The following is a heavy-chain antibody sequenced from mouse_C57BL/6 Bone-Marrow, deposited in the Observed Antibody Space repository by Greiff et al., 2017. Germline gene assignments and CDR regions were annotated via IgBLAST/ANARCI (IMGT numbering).Heavy chain of an antibody. J-gene: IGHJ3*01. Sequence: VQLQESGPELVKPGASVKISCKASGYAFSSSWMNWVKQRPGKGLEWIGRIYPGNGDTNYNGKFKGKATLTADKSSSTAYMQLSSLTSEDSAVXFCARSRFWFAYWGQGTLVTVSA. CDR3: ARSRFWFAY. CDR1: GYAFSSSW. V-gene: IGHV1-82*01. CDR2: IYPGNGDT.